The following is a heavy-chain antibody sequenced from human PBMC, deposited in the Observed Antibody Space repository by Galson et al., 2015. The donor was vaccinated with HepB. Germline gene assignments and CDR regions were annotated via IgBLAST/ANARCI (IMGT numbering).Heavy chain of an antibody. CDR1: GFTFSSYS. Sequence: SLRLSCAASGFTFSSYSMNWVRQAPGKGLEWVSYISSSSSTIYYADSVKGRFTISRDNAKNSLYLQMNSLRDEDTAVYYCARDHQGGSGSYYSGTTFDYWGQGTLVTVSS. D-gene: IGHD3-10*01. J-gene: IGHJ4*02. CDR2: ISSSSSTI. V-gene: IGHV3-48*02. CDR3: ARDHQGGSGSYYSGTTFDY.